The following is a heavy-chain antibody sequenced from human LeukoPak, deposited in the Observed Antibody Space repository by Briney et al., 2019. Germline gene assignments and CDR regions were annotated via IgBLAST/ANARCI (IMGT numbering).Heavy chain of an antibody. Sequence: GGSLRLSCAASGFTFSNAWMSWVRQAPGKGLEWVGRIKSKTDGGTTDYAAPVKGRFTISRDDSKNTLYLQMNSLRAEDTAVYYCAKSGHRPVVPAAEFDYWGQGTLVTVSS. CDR2: IKSKTDGGTT. D-gene: IGHD2-2*01. V-gene: IGHV3-15*01. CDR3: AKSGHRPVVPAAEFDY. J-gene: IGHJ4*02. CDR1: GFTFSNAW.